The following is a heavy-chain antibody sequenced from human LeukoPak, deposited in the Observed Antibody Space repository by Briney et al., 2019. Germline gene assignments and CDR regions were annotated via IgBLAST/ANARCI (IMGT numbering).Heavy chain of an antibody. CDR2: ISSSSSYT. CDR1: GFTFSDYY. V-gene: IGHV3-11*05. CDR3: ARDSGYSGYSDY. D-gene: IGHD5-12*01. Sequence: PGGSLRLSCAASGFTFSDYYMSWIRQAPGKGLEWVSYISSSSSYTDYGDSVKGRFTISRDNAKNSLNLQMNSLRAEDTAVYYCARDSGYSGYSDYWGQGTLVTVSS. J-gene: IGHJ4*02.